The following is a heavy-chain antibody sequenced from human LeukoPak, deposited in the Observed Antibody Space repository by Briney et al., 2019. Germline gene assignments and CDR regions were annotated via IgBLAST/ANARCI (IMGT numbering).Heavy chain of an antibody. J-gene: IGHJ4*02. CDR2: IYYSGST. CDR1: GGSISSSSYY. Sequence: SETLSLTCTVSGGSISSSSYYWGWIRQPPGKGLEWIGSIYYSGSTYYNPSLKSRVTISVDTSKNQFSLKLSSVTAADTAVYYCARHSAHRNRRDGYNGFDYWGQGTLVTVSS. V-gene: IGHV4-39*01. D-gene: IGHD5-24*01. CDR3: ARHSAHRNRRDGYNGFDY.